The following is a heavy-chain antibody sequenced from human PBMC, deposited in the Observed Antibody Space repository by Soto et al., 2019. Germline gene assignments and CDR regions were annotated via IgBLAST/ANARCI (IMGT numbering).Heavy chain of an antibody. CDR2: ISISGTT. CDR1: GASIRNYY. J-gene: IGHJ4*02. CDR3: GRMGPRVDY. Sequence: SETLSLTCTVSGASIRNYYWNWVRQPAGKGLEWIGRISISGTTNYNPSLKSRVTMSLDTSKKQFSLKLSSMTAADTAVYYCGRMGPRVDYWGQGARVTVSS. V-gene: IGHV4-4*07. D-gene: IGHD1-26*01.